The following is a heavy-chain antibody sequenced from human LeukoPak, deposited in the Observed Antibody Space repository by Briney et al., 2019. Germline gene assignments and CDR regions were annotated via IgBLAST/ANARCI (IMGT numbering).Heavy chain of an antibody. CDR1: GFSFSSYS. CDR2: ISSSSSTI. CDR3: ARTTGSYYGYFDY. J-gene: IGHJ4*02. V-gene: IGHV3-48*01. Sequence: GGSLRLSCAASGFSFSSYSMNWVRQAPGKGLEWVSYISSSSSTIYYADSVKGRFTISRDNAKSSLYLQMNSLRAEDTAVYYCARTTGSYYGYFDYWGQGTQVTVSS. D-gene: IGHD1-26*01.